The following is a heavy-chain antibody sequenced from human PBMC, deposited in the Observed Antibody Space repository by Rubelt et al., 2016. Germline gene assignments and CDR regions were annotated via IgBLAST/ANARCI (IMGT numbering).Heavy chain of an antibody. Sequence: QVQLVESGGGVVQPGRSLRLSCAASGFTFSSYAMHWVRQAPGKGLEWVAVISYDGSNKYYADSVKGRFTISRDNSKNTLYLQMNSLRAEDTAVYYCARDPGGAWGQGTLVTVSS. CDR3: ARDPGGA. D-gene: IGHD3-10*01. CDR2: ISYDGSNK. J-gene: IGHJ5*02. CDR1: GFTFSSYA. V-gene: IGHV3-30*04.